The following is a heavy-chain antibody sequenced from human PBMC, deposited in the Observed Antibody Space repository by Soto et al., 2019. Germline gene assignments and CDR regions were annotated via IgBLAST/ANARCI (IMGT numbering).Heavy chain of an antibody. Sequence: EVQLLESGGGLVQPGGSLRLSCAASGFTFSSYAMSWVRQAPGKGLEWVSAISGSGGSTYYADSVKGRFTISRDNSKNTLYLQMNSLRAEDTAVYYCATTPGYDYDDYGSLDYWGQGTLVTVSS. CDR2: ISGSGGST. CDR3: ATTPGYDYDDYGSLDY. V-gene: IGHV3-23*01. J-gene: IGHJ4*02. D-gene: IGHD4-17*01. CDR1: GFTFSSYA.